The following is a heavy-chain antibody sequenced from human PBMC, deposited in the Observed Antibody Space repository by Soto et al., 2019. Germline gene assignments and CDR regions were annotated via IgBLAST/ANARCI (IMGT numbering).Heavy chain of an antibody. J-gene: IGHJ4*02. V-gene: IGHV1-18*01. CDR1: GYTFTNYG. D-gene: IGHD5-18*01. CDR2: IGGYKGNT. Sequence: QVKLVQSGAEVREPGASVKVSCKASGYTFTNYGVSWVRQAPGQGLEWMGWIGGYKGNTNYAQKLQGRVTLTTDTSRSTAYMELRSLGSDDTAVYYCAPHTLDTGMPSGYWGQGTLVTVSS. CDR3: APHTLDTGMPSGY.